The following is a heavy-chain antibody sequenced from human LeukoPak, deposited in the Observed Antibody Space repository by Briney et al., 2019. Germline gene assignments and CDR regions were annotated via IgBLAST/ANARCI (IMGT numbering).Heavy chain of an antibody. CDR1: GYSISSGYY. CDR3: ARDFSGYYYDSSGSHAFDI. V-gene: IGHV4-38-2*02. Sequence: SETLSLTCTVSGYSISSGYYWGWIRQPPGKGLEWIGSIYHSGSTYYNPSLKSRVTISVDTSKNQFSLKLSSVTAADTAVYYCARDFSGYYYDSSGSHAFDIWGQGTMVTVSS. J-gene: IGHJ3*02. CDR2: IYHSGST. D-gene: IGHD3-22*01.